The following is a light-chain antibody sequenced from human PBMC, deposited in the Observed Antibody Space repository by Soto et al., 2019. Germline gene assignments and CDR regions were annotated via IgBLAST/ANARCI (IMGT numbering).Light chain of an antibody. V-gene: IGKV1-5*03. CDR2: KTS. J-gene: IGKJ1*01. Sequence: DIQMTQSPSTLSASVGDRVTITCRASQTFSTWLAWYKQKPGKAPKLLSYKTSSLENVVPLRFSGSGSGTKFTLTISSLQPGDFATYYCQQYNSLPWTFGQGTRVEIK. CDR3: QQYNSLPWT. CDR1: QTFSTW.